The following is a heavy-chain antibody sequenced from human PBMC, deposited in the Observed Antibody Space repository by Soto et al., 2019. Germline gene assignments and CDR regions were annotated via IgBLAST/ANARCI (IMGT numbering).Heavy chain of an antibody. J-gene: IGHJ4*02. CDR1: GGSISSGGYY. CDR3: ARSSTSANYFDY. CDR2: IYYSGST. V-gene: IGHV4-31*01. Sequence: QVQLQESGPGLVKPSQTLSLTCTVSGGSISSGGYYWSWIRQHPGKGLEWIGYIYYSGSTYYNPSLKSLVTISVDTSKNQFSLKLNSVTAADTAVYYCARSSTSANYFDYWGQGTLVTVSS. D-gene: IGHD2-2*01.